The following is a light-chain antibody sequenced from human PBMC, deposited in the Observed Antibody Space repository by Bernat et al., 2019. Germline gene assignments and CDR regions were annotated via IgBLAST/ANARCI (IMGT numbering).Light chain of an antibody. Sequence: SSELSQPPSLSVSPGQTASILCSGVGKKYTCWYPQKPGQSPVVVIYRDNMRPSGIPDRFSGSHSGNTATLTISGTQPVDEADYYCQAWDSSAGVFGGGTKLTVL. CDR2: RDN. V-gene: IGLV3-1*01. CDR3: QAWDSSAGV. J-gene: IGLJ3*02. CDR1: GKKY.